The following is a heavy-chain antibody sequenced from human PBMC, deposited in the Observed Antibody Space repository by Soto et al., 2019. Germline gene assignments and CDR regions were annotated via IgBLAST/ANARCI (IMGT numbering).Heavy chain of an antibody. D-gene: IGHD3-10*01. Sequence: TGGSLRLSCEGSGFTFSTYGMNWVRQAPGKGLEWVSSISSGSSYIYYADSVKGRFTISRDNAKNSVHLQMYSLRAEDTAVYYCVRGKVGSGSYAFDSWGPGTLVTVSS. CDR2: ISSGSSYI. V-gene: IGHV3-21*06. J-gene: IGHJ4*02. CDR3: VRGKVGSGSYAFDS. CDR1: GFTFSTYG.